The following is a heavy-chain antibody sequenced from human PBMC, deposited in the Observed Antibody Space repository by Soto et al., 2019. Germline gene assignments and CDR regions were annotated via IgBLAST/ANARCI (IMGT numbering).Heavy chain of an antibody. CDR1: GFTFSSYA. Sequence: GGSLRLSCAASGFTFSSYAMSWVRQAPGKGLEWGSAIRGSGGSTYYADSVKGRFTISRDDSKNTLYLQMNSLRAEDTDVYYCAPAAAEPGYWGQGTLVTVSS. CDR3: APAAAEPGY. J-gene: IGHJ4*02. V-gene: IGHV3-23*01. CDR2: IRGSGGST. D-gene: IGHD6-13*01.